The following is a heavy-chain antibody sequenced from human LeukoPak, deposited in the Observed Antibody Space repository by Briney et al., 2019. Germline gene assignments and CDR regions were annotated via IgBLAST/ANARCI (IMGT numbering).Heavy chain of an antibody. Sequence: ASVKVSCMASGYTFTSYDVNWVRQATGQGLEWMGWVSPNSANTAYAQKFQGRVTMTRNTSISTAYMELSSLRSEDTAVYYCAIKLSSGGYWGQRTLVTVSS. J-gene: IGHJ4*02. V-gene: IGHV1-8*01. CDR1: GYTFTSYD. D-gene: IGHD3-22*01. CDR3: AIKLSSGGY. CDR2: VSPNSANT.